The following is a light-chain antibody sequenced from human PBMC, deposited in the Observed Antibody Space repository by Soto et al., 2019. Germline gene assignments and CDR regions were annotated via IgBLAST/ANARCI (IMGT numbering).Light chain of an antibody. V-gene: IGKV3-20*01. CDR1: QSVSSSY. CDR3: QQFGSSPLLT. Sequence: IGLTQSPGTLSLYPGERATLSCRASQSVSSSYLAWYQQKPGQAPRLLIYDTSNRATGIPARFSGSGSGTDFTLAISRLEPEDFAVYYCQQFGSSPLLTFGGGTKVDI. CDR2: DTS. J-gene: IGKJ4*01.